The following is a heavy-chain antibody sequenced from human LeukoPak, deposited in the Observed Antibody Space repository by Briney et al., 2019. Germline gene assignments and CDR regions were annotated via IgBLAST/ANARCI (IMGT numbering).Heavy chain of an antibody. CDR1: GGTFSSYA. D-gene: IGHD1-20*01. V-gene: IGHV1-69*01. Sequence: SVKVSCKASGGTFSSYAISWVRQAPGQGLEWMGGIIPIFGTANYAQKFQGRVTITADESTSTAYMELSSLRSEDTAVYYCASLTGTARGGYYYYYGMDVWGKGTTVTVTS. J-gene: IGHJ6*04. CDR2: IIPIFGTA. CDR3: ASLTGTARGGYYYYYGMDV.